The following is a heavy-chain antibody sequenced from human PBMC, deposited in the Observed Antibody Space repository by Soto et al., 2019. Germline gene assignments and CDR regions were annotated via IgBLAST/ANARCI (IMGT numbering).Heavy chain of an antibody. D-gene: IGHD6-6*01. CDR3: ARARIWFDP. CDR1: GFTFDDYA. J-gene: IGHJ5*02. CDR2: ISWNSGSI. Sequence: EVQLVESGGGLVQPGRSLRLSCAASGFTFDDYAMHWVRQAPGKGLEWVSGISWNSGSIGYADSVKGRFTISRDNAKNSLYLQMNSLRAEDTALNYCARARIWFDPWGQGTLVTVSS. V-gene: IGHV3-9*01.